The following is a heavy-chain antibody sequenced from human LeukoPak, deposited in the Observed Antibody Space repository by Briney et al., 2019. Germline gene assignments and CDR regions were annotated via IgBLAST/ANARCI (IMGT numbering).Heavy chain of an antibody. CDR2: FYYTGST. J-gene: IGHJ3*02. CDR1: GGSISSSGYY. V-gene: IGHV4-39*01. D-gene: IGHD5-12*01. Sequence: PSETLSLTCIVSGGSISSSGYYWDWIRQPPGKGLERIGNFYYTGSTYYNPSLKSRITISVDTSKIQFSLKLRSVTAADTAVYYCARHSRSGYGDYESVFDIWGQGTMVTVSA. CDR3: ARHSRSGYGDYESVFDI.